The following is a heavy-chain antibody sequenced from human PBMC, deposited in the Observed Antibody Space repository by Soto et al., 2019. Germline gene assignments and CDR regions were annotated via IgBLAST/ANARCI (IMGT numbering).Heavy chain of an antibody. CDR1: GYTFTSYG. V-gene: IGHV1-18*04. CDR2: ISAYNGNT. D-gene: IGHD3-10*01. J-gene: IGHJ4*02. Sequence: QVQLVQSGAEVKKTGASVKVSCKASGYTFTSYGISWVRQAPGQGLEWMGWISAYNGNTNYAQKLQGRVTMTTDTSTSTAYMELRSLRSDDTAVYYCARARNVLLWFGESGAFDYWGQGTLVTVSS. CDR3: ARARNVLLWFGESGAFDY.